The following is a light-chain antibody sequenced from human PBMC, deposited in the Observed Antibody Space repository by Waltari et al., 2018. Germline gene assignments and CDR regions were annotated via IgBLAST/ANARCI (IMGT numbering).Light chain of an antibody. J-gene: IGKJ4*01. CDR3: MQTTLLPLT. Sequence: EIVMIQSPLSLSVTPGQSASISCKSSQSLLHSDGKPYLKCYLPKPGQPPHLLIHEVSKRFSGVPDRFSGGGSGTDFTLKISRVEAEDVGIYYCMQTTLLPLTFGGGTKVEIK. V-gene: IGKV2D-29*01. CDR2: EVS. CDR1: QSLLHSDGKPY.